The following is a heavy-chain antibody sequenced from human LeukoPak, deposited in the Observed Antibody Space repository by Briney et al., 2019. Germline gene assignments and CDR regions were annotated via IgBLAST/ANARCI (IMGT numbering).Heavy chain of an antibody. CDR2: IKSKTDGRTT. CDR1: GFTFSNAW. CDR3: TTDPGYSYGTRTDY. D-gene: IGHD5-18*01. Sequence: GGSLRLSCAASGFTFSNAWMNWVRQAPGKGLEWVGRIKSKTDGRTTDYAAPVKGRFTISRDDSKNTLYLQMNSLKTEDTAVYYCTTDPGYSYGTRTDYWGQGTLVTVSS. V-gene: IGHV3-15*07. J-gene: IGHJ4*02.